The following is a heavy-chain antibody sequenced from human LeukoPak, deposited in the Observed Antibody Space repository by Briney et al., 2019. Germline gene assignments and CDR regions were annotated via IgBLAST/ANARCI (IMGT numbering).Heavy chain of an antibody. CDR2: INAGNGNA. CDR1: GYTFTSYA. V-gene: IGHV1-3*01. J-gene: IGHJ6*02. CDR3: ARDELELDYYYGMDV. Sequence: ASVKVSCKASGYTFTSYAMHWVRRAPGQRLEWMGWINAGNGNAKYSQKFQGRGTITRDTSTRTAYMELSSRRSEDTDVYYCARDELELDYYYGMDVWGQGTTVTVSS. D-gene: IGHD1-7*01.